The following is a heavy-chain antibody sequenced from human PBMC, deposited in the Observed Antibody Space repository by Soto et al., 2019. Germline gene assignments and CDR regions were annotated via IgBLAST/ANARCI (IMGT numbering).Heavy chain of an antibody. CDR3: ARDRDSNSWPSRDV. CDR2: IIPIFGTA. D-gene: IGHD3-22*01. J-gene: IGHJ6*02. Sequence: SVKVSCKASGGTFSSYAISWVRQAPGQGLEWMGGIIPIFGTANYAQKFQGRVTITADESTSTAYMELSSLRSEDTAVYYCARDRDSNSWPSRDVWGPGTTVTVSS. V-gene: IGHV1-69*13. CDR1: GGTFSSYA.